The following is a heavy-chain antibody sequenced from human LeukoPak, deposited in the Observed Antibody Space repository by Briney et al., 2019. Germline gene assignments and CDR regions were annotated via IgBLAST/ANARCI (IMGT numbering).Heavy chain of an antibody. D-gene: IGHD1-26*01. V-gene: IGHV1-2*02. CDR3: AKDPQWELPRGDALDI. CDR2: INPKSGGT. CDR1: GYTFTDYY. Sequence: ASVKVSCKSSGYTFTDYYMHWVRQAPGQGLEWMGWINPKSGGTNCAQNFQGRVTMTRNTSISTAYMELSRLRSDDTAVYYCAKDPQWELPRGDALDIWGQGTMVTVSS. J-gene: IGHJ3*02.